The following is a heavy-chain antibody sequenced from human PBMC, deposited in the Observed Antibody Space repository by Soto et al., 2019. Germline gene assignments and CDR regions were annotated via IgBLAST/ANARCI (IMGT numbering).Heavy chain of an antibody. Sequence: QVQLQESGPGLVKPSQTLSLTCTVSGGSISSGGYYWSWIRQHPGKGLEWIGYIYYSGSTYYNPSLKSRVTISVDTAKNQFSLKLSSVTAADTAVYYCARARGDGYRMKDYYFDYWGQGTLVTVSS. CDR1: GGSISSGGYY. CDR2: IYYSGST. CDR3: ARARGDGYRMKDYYFDY. V-gene: IGHV4-31*03. D-gene: IGHD5-12*01. J-gene: IGHJ4*02.